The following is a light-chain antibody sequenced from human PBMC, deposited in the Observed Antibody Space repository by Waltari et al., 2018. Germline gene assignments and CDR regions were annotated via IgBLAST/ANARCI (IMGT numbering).Light chain of an antibody. CDR2: DAT. Sequence: SPGQSITISCTGSSSDVGTYNLVSWYQQHPGQAPKLMIYDATKRPSGISNRFSGSKSGNTASLTISGLQAEDEADYHCCAYAGGSSVIFGGGTKVTVL. CDR1: SSDVGTYNL. V-gene: IGLV2-23*01. J-gene: IGLJ2*01. CDR3: CAYAGGSSVI.